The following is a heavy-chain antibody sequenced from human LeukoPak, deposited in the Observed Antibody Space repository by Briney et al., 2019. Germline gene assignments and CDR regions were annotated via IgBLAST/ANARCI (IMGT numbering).Heavy chain of an antibody. J-gene: IGHJ6*03. CDR1: GVTFSGSA. V-gene: IGHV3-73*01. CDR2: IRSKANSYAT. Sequence: GGSLRLSCADSGVTFSGSAMHWVREASGKGLEWVGRIRSKANSYATAYAASVKGRFTISRDDSKNTAYLQMNSLKTEDTAVYYCTRHAQGNYYYYYMDVWGKGTTVTVSS. CDR3: TRHAQGNYYYYYMDV.